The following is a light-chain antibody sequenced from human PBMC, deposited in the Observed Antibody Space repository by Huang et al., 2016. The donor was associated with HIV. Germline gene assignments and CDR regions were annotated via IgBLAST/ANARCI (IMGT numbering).Light chain of an antibody. CDR3: QQYNSWPPLT. CDR1: QNINNK. V-gene: IGKV3-15*01. CDR2: GAS. J-gene: IGKJ4*01. Sequence: EIVMTQFPATLSVSPGERVTLSCRASQNINNKLAWYQQRPGQAPRLLIYGASTRATGFPARFSGSGSGTEFTLTISSLQSEDFALYYCQQYNSWPPLTFGGGTKVEIK.